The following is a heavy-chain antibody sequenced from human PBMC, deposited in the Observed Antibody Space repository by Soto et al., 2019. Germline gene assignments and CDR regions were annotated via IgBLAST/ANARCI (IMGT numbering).Heavy chain of an antibody. J-gene: IGHJ4*02. D-gene: IGHD6-13*01. CDR2: VANDGSNQ. Sequence: QVQLVDSGGGVVQPGRSLRLSCAASGFTFSSDGMQWVRQSPGEGPEWVAIVANDGSNQYYAESVKGRFTISRDNSKTTVFLEMDSLRPEDTAVYYCARSSGGSSWYPPDYWGQGTLVSVSS. V-gene: IGHV3-30*03. CDR1: GFTFSSDG. CDR3: ARSSGGSSWYPPDY.